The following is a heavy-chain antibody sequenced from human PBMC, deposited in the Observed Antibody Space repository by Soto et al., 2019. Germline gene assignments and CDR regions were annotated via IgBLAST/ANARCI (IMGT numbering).Heavy chain of an antibody. V-gene: IGHV3-23*01. D-gene: IGHD5-18*01. CDR3: AKSKWIQLWPAS. CDR2: VSGNGNSA. J-gene: IGHJ5*02. Sequence: VGSLRLSCAASGFTFSTYAMLWVRQAPGRGLEWVSSVSGNGNSAHYADSVKGRFTVSRDNSKNTMYLQMNSLRAGDTALYYCAKSKWIQLWPASWGQGTLVTVSS. CDR1: GFTFSTYA.